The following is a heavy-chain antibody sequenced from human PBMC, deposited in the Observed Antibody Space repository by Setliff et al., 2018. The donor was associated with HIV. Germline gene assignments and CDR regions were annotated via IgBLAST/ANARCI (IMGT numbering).Heavy chain of an antibody. D-gene: IGHD5-18*01. CDR1: GGSIDNYY. Sequence: SETLSLTCTVSGGSIDNYYWSWVRQPPGKGLEWIGYIYSSGSTNYNPSLKSRVTISVDTSKRQFSLKLNSVTAADTAVYYCARNGYSYGLINHYYLYMDVWGKGTTVTVSS. V-gene: IGHV4-59*01. CDR2: IYSSGST. CDR3: ARNGYSYGLINHYYLYMDV. J-gene: IGHJ6*03.